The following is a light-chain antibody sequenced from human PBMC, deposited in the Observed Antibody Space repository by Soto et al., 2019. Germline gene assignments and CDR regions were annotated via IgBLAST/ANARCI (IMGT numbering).Light chain of an antibody. CDR1: QSVSGW. J-gene: IGKJ1*01. CDR2: KAS. Sequence: DIQMTQSPSTLSASVGDTVTVTCRASQSVSGWLAWYQQKPGKAPKLLIYKASSLESGVPSRFSGSGAGTDFTLTITSLQPEDSATYYCQQYKGYPRTFGQGTKVDIK. V-gene: IGKV1-5*03. CDR3: QQYKGYPRT.